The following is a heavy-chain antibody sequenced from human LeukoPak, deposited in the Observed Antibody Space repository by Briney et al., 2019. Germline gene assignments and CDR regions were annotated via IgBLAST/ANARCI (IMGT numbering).Heavy chain of an antibody. CDR3: ARDLGRWDLGD. V-gene: IGHV3-48*03. J-gene: IGHJ4*02. CDR2: ITSSGSTI. CDR1: GFTFGSYE. D-gene: IGHD1-26*01. Sequence: GGSLRLSCAASGFTFGSYEMNWVRQAPGKGLEWVSYITSSGSTIYYADSVKGRFTISRDNAKNSLYLQMNSLRAEDTAVYYCARDLGRWDLGDWGQGTLVTVSS.